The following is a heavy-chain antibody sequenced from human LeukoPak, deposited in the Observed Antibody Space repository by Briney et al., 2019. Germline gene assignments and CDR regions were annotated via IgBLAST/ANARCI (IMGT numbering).Heavy chain of an antibody. CDR1: GYSIISNYY. CDR3: ARALEGTTGRFDY. CDR2: IYHSGSI. Sequence: SETLSLTCTVSGYSIISNYYWGWIRQPPGKGLEWIGNIYHSGSISYNPSLNSRVTISVDTSKNQFSLKLTSVTAADTAVYYCARALEGTTGRFDYWGQGTLVAVSS. J-gene: IGHJ4*02. V-gene: IGHV4-38-2*02. D-gene: IGHD1-7*01.